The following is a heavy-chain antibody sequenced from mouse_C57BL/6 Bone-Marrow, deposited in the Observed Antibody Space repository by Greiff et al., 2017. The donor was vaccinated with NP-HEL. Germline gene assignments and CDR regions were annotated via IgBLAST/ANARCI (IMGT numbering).Heavy chain of an antibody. V-gene: IGHV1-82*01. Sequence: VQLQESGPELVKPGASVKISCTASGYAFSSSWMNWVKQRPGKGLEWIGRIYPGDGDTNYNGKFKGKATLTADKSSSTAYMQLSSLTSEDSAVYCCARQDSGPWFAYWGQGTLVTVSA. J-gene: IGHJ3*01. CDR1: GYAFSSSW. CDR3: ARQDSGPWFAY. D-gene: IGHD3-2*02. CDR2: IYPGDGDT.